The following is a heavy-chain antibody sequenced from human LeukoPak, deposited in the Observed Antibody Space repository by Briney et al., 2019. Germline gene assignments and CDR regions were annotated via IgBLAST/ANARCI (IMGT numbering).Heavy chain of an antibody. CDR1: GFTFNSYP. Sequence: GGSLRLSCSASGFTFNSYPVHWVRQAPGKGLEYVSGISRNGGSTYYADSVKGRFAISRDNSKNTLYLQMSSLRAEDTAVYYCVKESGFMVAPNSAFDIWGQGTMVTVSS. V-gene: IGHV3-64D*06. D-gene: IGHD4/OR15-4a*01. CDR3: VKESGFMVAPNSAFDI. CDR2: ISRNGGST. J-gene: IGHJ3*02.